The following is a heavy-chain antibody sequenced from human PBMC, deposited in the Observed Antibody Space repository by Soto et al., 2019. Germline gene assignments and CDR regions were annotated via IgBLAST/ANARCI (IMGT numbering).Heavy chain of an antibody. CDR1: GYTFTSYG. J-gene: IGHJ5*02. CDR3: ARVDIVVVTRIPYTWFVP. D-gene: IGHD2-21*02. Sequence: ASVKVSCKASGYTFTSYGISWVRQAPGQGLEWMRWISAYNGNTNYAQKLQGRVTMTTDTSTSTAYMELRSLRSDDTAVYYCARVDIVVVTRIPYTWFVPWGPAPLVSV. CDR2: ISAYNGNT. V-gene: IGHV1-18*01.